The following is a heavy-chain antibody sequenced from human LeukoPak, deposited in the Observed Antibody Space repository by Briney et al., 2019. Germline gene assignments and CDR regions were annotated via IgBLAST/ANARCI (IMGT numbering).Heavy chain of an antibody. CDR3: ARDGVDSSGSRRMYFQH. Sequence: GGSLRLSCAASGLTFSSYAMPWVRQAPGKGLEWVACISYDGSNKYYADSVKGRFTISRDNSKNTLYLQMNSLRAEDTAVYYCARDGVDSSGSRRMYFQHWGQGTLVTVSS. J-gene: IGHJ1*01. CDR1: GLTFSSYA. D-gene: IGHD6-19*01. CDR2: ISYDGSNK. V-gene: IGHV3-30-3*01.